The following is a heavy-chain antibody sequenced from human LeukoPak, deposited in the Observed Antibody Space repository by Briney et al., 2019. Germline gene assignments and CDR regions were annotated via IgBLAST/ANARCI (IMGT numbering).Heavy chain of an antibody. Sequence: GGSLRLSCAASGFTFSSYGMHWARQAPGKGLEWVAVISYDGSNKYYADSVKGRFTISRDNSKNTLYLQMNSLRAEDTAVYYCAKDVSLVQGVTDYWGQGTLVTVSS. V-gene: IGHV3-30*18. CDR2: ISYDGSNK. D-gene: IGHD3-10*01. CDR1: GFTFSSYG. CDR3: AKDVSLVQGVTDY. J-gene: IGHJ4*02.